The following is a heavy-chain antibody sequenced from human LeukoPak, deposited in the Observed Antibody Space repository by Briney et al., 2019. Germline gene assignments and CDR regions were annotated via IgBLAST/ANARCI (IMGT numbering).Heavy chain of an antibody. V-gene: IGHV4-59*01. J-gene: IGHJ6*03. CDR1: GGSISSYY. Sequence: PSETLSLTCTVSGGSISSYYWSWIRQPPGKGLEWIGYIYYSGSTNYNPSLKGRVTISVDTSKNQFSLKLSSVTAADTAVYYCARQRPLWFGELFYYYHYMDVWGKGTTVTVSS. CDR2: IYYSGST. D-gene: IGHD3-10*01. CDR3: ARQRPLWFGELFYYYHYMDV.